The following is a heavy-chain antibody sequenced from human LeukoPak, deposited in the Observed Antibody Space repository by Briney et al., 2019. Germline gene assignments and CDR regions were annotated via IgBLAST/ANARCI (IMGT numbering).Heavy chain of an antibody. CDR2: TYYRSNWFN. CDR3: AKNYGDSNWFDP. Sequence: LSQTLSLTCAISGGSVSSNSAAWNWIRQSPSRGLEWLGRTYYRSNWFNDFALSVKSRITINPDTSKNQFSLQLNSVTPEDTAVYYCAKNYGDSNWFDPWGQGTLVAVSS. V-gene: IGHV6-1*01. D-gene: IGHD4-17*01. CDR1: GGSVSSNSAA. J-gene: IGHJ5*02.